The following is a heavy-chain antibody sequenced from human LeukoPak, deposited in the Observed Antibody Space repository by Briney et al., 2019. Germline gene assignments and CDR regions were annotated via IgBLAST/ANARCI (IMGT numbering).Heavy chain of an antibody. V-gene: IGHV4-34*01. CDR2: INHSGST. CDR3: ARGHYYGSGSYYFPTEYFQH. Sequence: SETLSLTCTVSGGSISSYYWSWIRQPPGKGLEWIGEINHSGSTNYNPSLKSRVTISVDTSKNQFSLKLSSVTAADTAVYYCARGHYYGSGSYYFPTEYFQHWGQGTLVTVSS. D-gene: IGHD3-10*01. J-gene: IGHJ1*01. CDR1: GGSISSYY.